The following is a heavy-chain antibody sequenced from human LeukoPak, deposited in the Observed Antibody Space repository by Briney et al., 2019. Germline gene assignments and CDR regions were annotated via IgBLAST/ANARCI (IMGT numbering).Heavy chain of an antibody. CDR2: INPSGGST. J-gene: IGHJ5*02. CDR1: GYTFTSYY. CDR3: ARDGGPSVAENWFDP. D-gene: IGHD6-19*01. V-gene: IGHV1-46*01. Sequence: ASVKVSCKASGYTFTSYYMHWVRQAPGQGLEWMGIINPSGGSTSYAQKFQGRVTMTRDTSTSTVYMELSSLRSEYTAVYYCARDGGPSVAENWFDPWGQGTLVTVSS.